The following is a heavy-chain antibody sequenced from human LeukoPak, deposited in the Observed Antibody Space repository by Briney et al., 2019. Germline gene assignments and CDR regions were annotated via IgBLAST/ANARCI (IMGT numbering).Heavy chain of an antibody. Sequence: GGSLRLSCAASGFIFSSYGMHWVRQAPGKGLEWVAFIRYDGSSRYYADSVKGRFTISRDNSKNTLYLQMNSLRAEDTAVYHCAKRRSYYGSGSFYTDGFDIWGQGTMVTVSS. CDR1: GFIFSSYG. D-gene: IGHD3-10*01. CDR3: AKRRSYYGSGSFYTDGFDI. V-gene: IGHV3-30*02. J-gene: IGHJ3*02. CDR2: IRYDGSSR.